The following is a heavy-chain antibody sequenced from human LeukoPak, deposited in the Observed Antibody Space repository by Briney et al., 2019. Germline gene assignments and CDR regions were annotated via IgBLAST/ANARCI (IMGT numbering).Heavy chain of an antibody. CDR1: GGSISSSTYY. CDR3: ARGGRYFDY. V-gene: IGHV4-39*07. CDR2: IFYSGST. J-gene: IGHJ4*02. D-gene: IGHD3-16*01. Sequence: SETLSLTCTVSGGSISSSTYYWGWIRQPPGKGLEWIGNIFYSGSTYYHPSLKSRVTISVDTSKNQFSLKLNSVTAADTALYYCARGGRYFDYWGQGTLVTVSS.